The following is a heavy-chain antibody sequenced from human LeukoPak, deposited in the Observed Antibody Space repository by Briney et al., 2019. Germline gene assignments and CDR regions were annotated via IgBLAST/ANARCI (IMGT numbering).Heavy chain of an antibody. J-gene: IGHJ4*02. CDR1: GFTFTSYS. CDR3: ARDKMLRLVG. D-gene: IGHD2-2*01. Sequence: GGSLRLSCAASGFTFTSYSMNWVRHAPGKGLDWVSSISTSSSYIYYADSVKGRFTISRDNAKNSLYLQMNSLRAEDTAVYYCARDKMLRLVGWGQGTLVTVSS. V-gene: IGHV3-21*01. CDR2: ISTSSSYI.